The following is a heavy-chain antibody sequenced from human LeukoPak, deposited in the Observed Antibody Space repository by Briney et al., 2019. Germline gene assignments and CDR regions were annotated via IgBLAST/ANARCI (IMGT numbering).Heavy chain of an antibody. D-gene: IGHD2-8*01. V-gene: IGHV3-49*04. CDR1: GFTFGDYA. CDR2: IRKKGFGGTT. Sequence: QPGRSLRLSCTASGFTFGDYAMSWVRQAPGKGLEWVGFIRKKGFGGTTEYVASVKGRFAISRDDSKSTAYLQMNSLKTEDTAVYYCTRGNCVNGVPSHFDYSGQRALVTVSS. J-gene: IGHJ4*02. CDR3: TRGNCVNGVPSHFDY.